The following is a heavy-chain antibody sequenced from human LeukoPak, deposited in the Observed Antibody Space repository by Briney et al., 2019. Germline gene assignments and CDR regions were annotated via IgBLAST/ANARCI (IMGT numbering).Heavy chain of an antibody. D-gene: IGHD1-26*01. V-gene: IGHV4-39*07. Sequence: PSETLSLTCTVSGGSISSSSYYWGWIRQPPGKGLEWIGSIYYSGSTYYNPSLKSRVTISVDTSKNQFSLKLSSVTAADTAVYYCARGVTLEEWEPHEYNWFDPWGQGTLVTVSS. CDR3: ARGVTLEEWEPHEYNWFDP. CDR1: GGSISSSSYY. J-gene: IGHJ5*02. CDR2: IYYSGST.